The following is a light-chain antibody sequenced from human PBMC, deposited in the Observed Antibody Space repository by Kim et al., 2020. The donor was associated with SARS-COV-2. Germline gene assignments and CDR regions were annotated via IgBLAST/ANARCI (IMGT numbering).Light chain of an antibody. CDR2: DVT. CDR1: SGDIGAYNY. Sequence: QSALTQPASVSGSPGQSITISCTGTSGDIGAYNYVSWYQQHPGKSPKLIIFDVTNRPSGVSNRFSASKSGNTASLTISGLQAEDEADYFCASYTTSNTLAIFGGGTHLTVL. V-gene: IGLV2-14*03. CDR3: ASYTTSNTLAI. J-gene: IGLJ2*01.